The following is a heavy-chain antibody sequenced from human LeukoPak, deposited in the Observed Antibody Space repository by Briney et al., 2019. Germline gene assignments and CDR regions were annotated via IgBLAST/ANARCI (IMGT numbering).Heavy chain of an antibody. J-gene: IGHJ4*02. D-gene: IGHD6-13*01. CDR3: ASNAAAGTFDY. CDR1: GFTFSSYG. V-gene: IGHV3-33*01. Sequence: PGGPLRLSCAASGFTFSSYGMHWVRQAPGKGLEWVAVIWYDGSNKYYADSVKGRFTISRDNSKNTLYLQMNSLRAEDTAVYYCASNAAAGTFDYWGQGTLVTVSS. CDR2: IWYDGSNK.